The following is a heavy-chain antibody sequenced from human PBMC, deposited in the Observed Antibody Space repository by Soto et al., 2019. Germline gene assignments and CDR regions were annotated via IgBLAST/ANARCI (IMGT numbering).Heavy chain of an antibody. CDR3: AKVSLGATTITDFYYYGMDV. J-gene: IGHJ6*02. Sequence: VGSLRLSCAASGFTFDNYAMNWVRQAPGKGLKWVSGITGSGENTYYADSVKGRFTISRDSSKNTLYVQLNSLRVEDTAIYYCAKVSLGATTITDFYYYGMDVWGQGTMVTVSS. D-gene: IGHD1-26*01. CDR2: ITGSGENT. CDR1: GFTFDNYA. V-gene: IGHV3-23*01.